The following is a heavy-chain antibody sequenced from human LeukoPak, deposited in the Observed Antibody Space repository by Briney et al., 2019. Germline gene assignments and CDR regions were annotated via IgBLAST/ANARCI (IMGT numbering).Heavy chain of an antibody. J-gene: IGHJ6*03. D-gene: IGHD3-16*02. CDR1: GGSISSSSYY. CDR2: IYYSGST. Sequence: SETLSLTCTVSGGSISSSSYYWGWIRQPPGKGLEWIGSIYYSGSTYYNPSLKSRVTISIDTSKNQFSLKLSSVTAADTAVYYCARTPYDYIWGSYRSTYYMNVWGKGTTVTVSS. CDR3: ARTPYDYIWGSYRSTYYMNV. V-gene: IGHV4-39*07.